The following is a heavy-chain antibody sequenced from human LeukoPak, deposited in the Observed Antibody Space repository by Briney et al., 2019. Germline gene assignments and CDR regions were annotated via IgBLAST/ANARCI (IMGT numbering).Heavy chain of an antibody. CDR1: GVSISSYY. CDR3: ARDVEMATVGSYFYAMDV. D-gene: IGHD5-24*01. CDR2: IYDSGST. V-gene: IGHV4-59*01. Sequence: SETLSLTCTVSGVSISSYYWSWIRQPPGKGLEWIGYIYDSGSTDYNPSLKSRATISLYTSKNQFSLRLSSVTAADTAVYYCARDVEMATVGSYFYAMDVWGQGTTVTVSS. J-gene: IGHJ6*02.